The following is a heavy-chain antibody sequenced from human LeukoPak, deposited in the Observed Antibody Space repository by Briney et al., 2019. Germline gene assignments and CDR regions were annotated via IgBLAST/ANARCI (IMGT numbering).Heavy chain of an antibody. CDR3: ARGLQYYDFWSGYPINWFDP. Sequence: SETLSLTCAVYGGSFSGYYWSWIRQPPGKGLEWIGEINHSGSTNYNPSLKSRVTISVDTSKNQFSLKLSSVTAADTAVYYCARGLQYYDFWSGYPINWFDPWGQGTLVTVSP. CDR1: GGSFSGYY. V-gene: IGHV4-34*01. D-gene: IGHD3-3*01. J-gene: IGHJ5*02. CDR2: INHSGST.